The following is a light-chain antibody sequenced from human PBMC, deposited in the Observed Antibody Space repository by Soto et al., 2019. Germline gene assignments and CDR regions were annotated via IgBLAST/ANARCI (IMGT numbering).Light chain of an antibody. J-gene: IGLJ2*01. CDR2: DVS. CDR1: SSDVGGYNY. V-gene: IGLV2-14*01. CDR3: SSTYVV. Sequence: QSALTQPASVSGSPGQSITISCTGTSSDVGGYNYVSWYQQHPGKAPKLMIYDVSNRPSGVSNRFSGSKSGNTASLTISGLQAEDEADYTSSSTYVVFGGGTQLTVL.